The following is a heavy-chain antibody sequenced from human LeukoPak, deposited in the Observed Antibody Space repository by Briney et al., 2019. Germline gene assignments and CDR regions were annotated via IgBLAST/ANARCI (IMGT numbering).Heavy chain of an antibody. J-gene: IGHJ4*02. CDR1: GFTFDDYA. CDR2: ISWNSGSI. V-gene: IGHV3-9*01. D-gene: IGHD3-16*01. CDR3: ARDRNTDGAFDY. Sequence: GGSLRLSCAASGFTFDDYAMHWVRQAPGKGLEWVSGISWNSGSIGYADSVKGRFTISRDNAKNSLYLQMNSLRAEDTAVYYCARDRNTDGAFDYWGQGTLVTVSS.